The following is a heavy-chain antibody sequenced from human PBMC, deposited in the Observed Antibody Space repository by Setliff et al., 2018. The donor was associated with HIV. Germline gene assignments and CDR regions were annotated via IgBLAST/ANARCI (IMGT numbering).Heavy chain of an antibody. Sequence: GESLKISCTASGFSFGDFALNWVRQAPGKGLEWIGFIRTKAHGGTTEYAASVRGRFTTSRDDSESIAYLQMNSLNTEDTAMYYCTRDSGTESGSPWWYFALWGRGTLVTVSS. CDR3: TRDSGTESGSPWWYFAL. V-gene: IGHV3-49*04. CDR1: GFSFGDFA. D-gene: IGHD1-26*01. J-gene: IGHJ2*01. CDR2: IRTKAHGGTT.